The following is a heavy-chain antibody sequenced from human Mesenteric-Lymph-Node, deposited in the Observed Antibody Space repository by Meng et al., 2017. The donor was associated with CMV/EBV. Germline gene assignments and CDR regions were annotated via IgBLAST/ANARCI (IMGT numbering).Heavy chain of an antibody. CDR1: GHTVTELS. CDR2: FDSEDGER. CDR3: TTLGRSGWEFTAFDF. Sequence: ASVKVSCKASGHTVTELSVHWVRQAPGKGLEWMGGFDSEDGERIYAHKFQGRLTMTEGTPTDTAYMELSSLTHEDTAVYYCTTLGRSGWEFTAFDFWGQGTLVTVSS. J-gene: IGHJ4*02. D-gene: IGHD3-10*01. V-gene: IGHV1-24*01.